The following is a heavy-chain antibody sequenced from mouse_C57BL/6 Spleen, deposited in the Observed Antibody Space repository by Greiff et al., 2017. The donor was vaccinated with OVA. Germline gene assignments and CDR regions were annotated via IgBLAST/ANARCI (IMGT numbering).Heavy chain of an antibody. CDR2: IYPGDGDT. V-gene: IGHV1-82*01. Sequence: QVQLQQSGPELVKPGASVKISCKASGYAFSSSWMNWVKQRPGKGLEWIGRIYPGDGDTNYNGKFKGKATLTADKSSSTAYMQLSSLTSEDAAVYFCARSTNYDDYFDYWGQGTTLTVSS. J-gene: IGHJ2*01. CDR1: GYAFSSSW. CDR3: ARSTNYDDYFDY. D-gene: IGHD2-3*01.